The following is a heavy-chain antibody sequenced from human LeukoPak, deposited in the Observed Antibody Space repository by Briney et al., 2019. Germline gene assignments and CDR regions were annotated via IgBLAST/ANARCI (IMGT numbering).Heavy chain of an antibody. CDR2: INHSGST. CDR1: GGSFSRYY. V-gene: IGHV4-34*01. J-gene: IGHJ4*02. Sequence: SETLSLTCALYGGSFSRYYGSEIRQPPGKGREWIGEINHSGSTNYNPSLKSRVTISVDTSKNQFSLKLSSVTAADTAVYYCARGRPHSGSYIAWGQGTLVTVSS. CDR3: ARGRPHSGSYIA. D-gene: IGHD1-26*01.